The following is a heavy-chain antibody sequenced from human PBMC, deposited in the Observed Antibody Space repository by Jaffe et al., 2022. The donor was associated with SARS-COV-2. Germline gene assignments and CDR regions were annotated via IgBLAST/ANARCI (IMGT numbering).Heavy chain of an antibody. J-gene: IGHJ4*02. D-gene: IGHD5-12*01. CDR2: IYTSGST. V-gene: IGHV4-61*02. Sequence: QVQLQESGPGLVKPSQTLSLTCTVSGDSISSSTYYWGWIRQPAGKGLEWIGRIYTSGSTNYNPSLKSRVTILADKSKNQFSLQLISVTAADTAVYYCARENHGSDSWGQGTLVTVSS. CDR3: ARENHGSDS. CDR1: GDSISSSTYY.